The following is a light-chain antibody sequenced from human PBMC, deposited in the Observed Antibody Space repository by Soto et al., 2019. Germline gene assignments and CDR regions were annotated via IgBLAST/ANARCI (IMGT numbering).Light chain of an antibody. J-gene: IGLJ1*01. V-gene: IGLV2-8*01. CDR1: RSDIGGYNY. CDR2: EVN. CDR3: CSYAGSNIYV. Sequence: QLVLTQPPSASGSPGQSVTISCTGTRSDIGGYNYVSWYQQYPGKAPKLVIFEVNKRPSGVPDRFSGSKSGITASLTVSGLQAEDEADYYCCSYAGSNIYVFATGTKVTVL.